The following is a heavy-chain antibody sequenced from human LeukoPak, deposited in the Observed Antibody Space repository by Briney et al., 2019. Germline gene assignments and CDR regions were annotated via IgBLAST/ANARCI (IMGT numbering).Heavy chain of an antibody. V-gene: IGHV4-34*01. J-gene: IGHJ4*02. CDR1: GGSFSGYY. CDR2: INHSGGT. Sequence: SETLSLTCAVYGGSFSGYYWSWIRQPPGKGLEWIGEINHSGGTNPNPSPKSQITTSVDTSKTQFTLKMSPRTAADTAVYYCAKALGYWGQGTLVTVS. CDR3: AKALGY.